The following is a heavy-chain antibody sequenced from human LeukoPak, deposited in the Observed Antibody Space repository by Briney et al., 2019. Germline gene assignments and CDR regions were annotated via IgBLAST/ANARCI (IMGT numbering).Heavy chain of an antibody. J-gene: IGHJ3*02. CDR1: GFTFRTYS. D-gene: IGHD1-14*01. CDR2: ISSHSIYI. CDR3: ARESGPADLEAFDI. V-gene: IGHV3-21*01. Sequence: GGSLRLSCEASGFTFRTYSMNWVRQAPGKGLEWVSTISSHSIYIYYADSLKGRFTISRDNAQNSLYLQMDSLRAEDTAVYYCARESGPADLEAFDIWGQGTMVTVSS.